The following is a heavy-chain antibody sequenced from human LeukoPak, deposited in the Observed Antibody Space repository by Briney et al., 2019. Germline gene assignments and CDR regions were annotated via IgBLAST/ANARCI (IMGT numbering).Heavy chain of an antibody. CDR1: GGTFSSYA. CDR2: IIPIFGTA. Sequence: SVKVSCKAYGGTFSSYAISWVRQAPGQGLEWMGGIIPIFGTANYAQKFQGRVTITTDESTSTAYMELSSLRSEDTAVYYCARDGITIFGVALRVYYWGQGTLVTVSS. CDR3: ARDGITIFGVALRVYY. V-gene: IGHV1-69*05. D-gene: IGHD3-3*01. J-gene: IGHJ4*02.